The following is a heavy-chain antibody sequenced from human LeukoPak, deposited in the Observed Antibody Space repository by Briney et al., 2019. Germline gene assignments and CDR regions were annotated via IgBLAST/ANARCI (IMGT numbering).Heavy chain of an antibody. Sequence: GGSLRLSCAASGFTFSSYAMTWVRQAPGKGLEWVSDINGSGGRTYYADSVKGRFTISRDNSKNTLYLQMTSLRAEDTALYYCTRGGVDYWGQGTLVTVSS. CDR1: GFTFSSYA. CDR2: INGSGGRT. CDR3: TRGGVDY. V-gene: IGHV3-23*01. D-gene: IGHD3-16*01. J-gene: IGHJ4*02.